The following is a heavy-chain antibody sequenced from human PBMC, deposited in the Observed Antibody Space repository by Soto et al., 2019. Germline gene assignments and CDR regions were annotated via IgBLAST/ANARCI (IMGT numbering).Heavy chain of an antibody. Sequence: QVQLVESGGGVVQPGRSLRLSCAASGFTFRSYAMHWVRQAPGKGLERVAVISYDGSNKYYADSVKGRFTIYRDNSKNTLYLQMNSLRAEDTAVYYFARETWIQLWSNPKPYYYGMDVLGQGTTVTVSS. V-gene: IGHV3-30-3*01. J-gene: IGHJ6*02. CDR2: ISYDGSNK. CDR3: ARETWIQLWSNPKPYYYGMDV. D-gene: IGHD5-18*01. CDR1: GFTFRSYA.